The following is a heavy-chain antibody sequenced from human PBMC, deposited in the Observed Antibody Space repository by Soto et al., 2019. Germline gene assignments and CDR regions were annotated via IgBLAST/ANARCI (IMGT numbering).Heavy chain of an antibody. D-gene: IGHD6-19*01. CDR2: ISAYNGNT. V-gene: IGHV1-18*01. Sequence: QVQLVQSGAEVKKPGASVKVSCKASGYTFTSYGISWVRQAPGQGLEWMGWISAYNGNTNYAQKLQGRVTRXXDXSXXTAYMERRSLRSDETAVYYCARAGEWLVRNDWFDPWGQGTLVTVSS. CDR1: GYTFTSYG. CDR3: ARAGEWLVRNDWFDP. J-gene: IGHJ5*02.